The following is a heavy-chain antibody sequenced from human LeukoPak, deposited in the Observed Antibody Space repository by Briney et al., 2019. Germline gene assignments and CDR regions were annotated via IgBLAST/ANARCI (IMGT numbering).Heavy chain of an antibody. Sequence: GGSLTLSCVASGFTFSSYAMTWVRQAPGKGLEWVSTITGSASTTYYADSVKGRFTISRDNSKNTLSLQLNSLRAVDTAVYYCARDPDMSSYGLVSWFDPWGQGTLVTVSS. D-gene: IGHD5-18*01. CDR1: GFTFSSYA. V-gene: IGHV3-23*01. J-gene: IGHJ5*02. CDR2: ITGSASTT. CDR3: ARDPDMSSYGLVSWFDP.